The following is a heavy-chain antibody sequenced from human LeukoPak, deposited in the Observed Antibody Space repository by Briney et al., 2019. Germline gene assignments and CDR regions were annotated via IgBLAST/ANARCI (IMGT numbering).Heavy chain of an antibody. J-gene: IGHJ4*02. CDR3: AKETALDY. D-gene: IGHD2-21*02. Sequence: GGSLRLSCAACGFTFGSYGMHWVRQAPGKGLEWVAVISYDGSDKYYADSVKGRFTISRDNSKNTLYLQMNSLRAEETAVYYCAKETALDYWGQGTLVTVSS. CDR1: GFTFGSYG. V-gene: IGHV3-30*18. CDR2: ISYDGSDK.